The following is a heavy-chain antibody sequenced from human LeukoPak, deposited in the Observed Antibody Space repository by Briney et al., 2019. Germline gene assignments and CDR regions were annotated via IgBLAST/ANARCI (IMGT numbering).Heavy chain of an antibody. J-gene: IGHJ4*02. Sequence: ASVTVSCKASGYTFSNYGISWVRQAPGQGLEWMGWISGYNGNTNYAQKLQGRVTLTTDTSTNTAYMELGSLRSDDTAVYYCARDAIAAAGTNGDYWGQGALVTVSS. CDR2: ISGYNGNT. CDR3: ARDAIAAAGTNGDY. CDR1: GYTFSNYG. V-gene: IGHV1-18*01. D-gene: IGHD6-13*01.